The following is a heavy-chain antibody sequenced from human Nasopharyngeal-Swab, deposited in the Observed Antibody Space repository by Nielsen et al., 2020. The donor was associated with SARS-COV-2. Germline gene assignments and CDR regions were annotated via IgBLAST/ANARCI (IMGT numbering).Heavy chain of an antibody. CDR3: AKYGAGILARGYYYGMDV. V-gene: IGHV3-23*03. J-gene: IGHJ6*02. Sequence: GGSLRLSCAASGFTSSSYAMSWVRQAPGKRLEWVSVIYSGGSGTYYADSVKGRFTISRDNSTNTLYLQMNSLRAENTAVYYCAKYGAGILARGYYYGMDVWGQGTTVTVSS. CDR2: IYSGGSGT. D-gene: IGHD2-15*01. CDR1: GFTSSSYA.